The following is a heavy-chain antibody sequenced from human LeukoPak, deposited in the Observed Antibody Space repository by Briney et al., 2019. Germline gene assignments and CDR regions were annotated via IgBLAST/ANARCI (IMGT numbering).Heavy chain of an antibody. D-gene: IGHD1-26*01. CDR1: GFTFSSYS. CDR2: ITSNGGTT. J-gene: IGHJ4*02. CDR3: ARDGRSGNFDK. V-gene: IGHV3-64*04. Sequence: GGSLRLSCSASGFTFSSYSMHWVRQAPGKGLEYVSAITSNGGTTYYADSVKGRFTISRDTAKNTLYLQMNSLRAEDTAVYYCARDGRSGNFDKWGQGTLVSVSS.